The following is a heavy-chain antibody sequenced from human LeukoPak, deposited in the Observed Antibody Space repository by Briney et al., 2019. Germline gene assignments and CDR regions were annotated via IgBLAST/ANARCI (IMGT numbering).Heavy chain of an antibody. J-gene: IGHJ4*02. CDR2: ISGNSGSI. D-gene: IGHD1-14*01. CDR3: AKDRRNDFDY. CDR1: GFTFSSYS. V-gene: IGHV3-9*01. Sequence: GGSLRLSCAASGFTFSSYSMNWVRQAPGKGLEWVSGISGNSGSIGYADSVKGRFTISRDNAKNSLYLQMNSLRAEDTALYYRAKDRRNDFDYWGQGTLVTVSS.